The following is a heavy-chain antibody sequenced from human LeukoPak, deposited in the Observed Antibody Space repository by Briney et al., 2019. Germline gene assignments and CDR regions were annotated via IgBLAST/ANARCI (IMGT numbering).Heavy chain of an antibody. J-gene: IGHJ3*02. Sequence: GGSLRLSCAASGFTFDDYGMSWVRQTPGKGLEWVSGINWSGVSTGYADSVKGRFIISRDNAKNSLYLQMNSLRAEDTALYYCARVLSGGVLGAFDIWGQGTMVTVSS. CDR2: INWSGVST. CDR3: ARVLSGGVLGAFDI. V-gene: IGHV3-20*04. D-gene: IGHD2-15*01. CDR1: GFTFDDYG.